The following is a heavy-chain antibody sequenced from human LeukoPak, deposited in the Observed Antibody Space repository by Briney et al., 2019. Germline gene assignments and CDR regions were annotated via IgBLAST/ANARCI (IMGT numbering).Heavy chain of an antibody. CDR1: GFIFSSYA. D-gene: IGHD3-3*01. CDR3: ARGPRFLEWLSEYYFDY. Sequence: GGSLRLSCAASGFIFSSYAMSWVRQAPGKGLEWVSAISGSGGSTYYADSVKGRFTISRDNSKNTLYLQMNSLRAEDTAVYYCARGPRFLEWLSEYYFDYWGQGTLVTVSS. V-gene: IGHV3-23*01. J-gene: IGHJ4*02. CDR2: ISGSGGST.